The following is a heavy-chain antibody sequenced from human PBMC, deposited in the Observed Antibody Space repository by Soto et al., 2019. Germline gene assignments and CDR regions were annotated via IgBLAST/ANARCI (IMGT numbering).Heavy chain of an antibody. Sequence: EGQLLESGGGLVQPGGSLRLSCAASGFTFSSYAMSWVRQAPGKGLEWVSAISGSGGSTYYADSVKGRFTISRDNSKNTLYLQMNSLRAEDTAVYYCAKSNDYGDYVEDYWGQGTLVTVSS. CDR2: ISGSGGST. D-gene: IGHD4-17*01. J-gene: IGHJ4*02. V-gene: IGHV3-23*01. CDR1: GFTFSSYA. CDR3: AKSNDYGDYVEDY.